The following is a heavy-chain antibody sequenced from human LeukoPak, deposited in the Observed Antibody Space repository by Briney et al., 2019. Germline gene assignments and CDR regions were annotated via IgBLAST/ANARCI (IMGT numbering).Heavy chain of an antibody. D-gene: IGHD6-19*01. CDR3: ARDSVAVAGFDY. V-gene: IGHV1-46*01. CDR2: INPSGGST. CDR1: GYTFTSYY. Sequence: ASVKVSCKASGYTFTSYYMHWVGQAPGQGLEWMGIINPSGGSTSYAQKFQGRVTMTRDMSTSTVYMELSSLRSEDTAVYYCARDSVAVAGFDYWGQGTLVTVSS. J-gene: IGHJ4*02.